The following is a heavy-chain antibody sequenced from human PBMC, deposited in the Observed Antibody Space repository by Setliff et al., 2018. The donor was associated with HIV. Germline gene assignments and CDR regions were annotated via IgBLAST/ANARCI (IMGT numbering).Heavy chain of an antibody. J-gene: IGHJ4*02. V-gene: IGHV4-59*08. CDR1: GGSITGHY. CDR2: IHYSGST. D-gene: IGHD5-12*01. Sequence: SETLSLTCTVSGGSITGHYWSWIRQPPGKGLEWIGYIHYSGSTTYNPSLKSRVTISIDTSKNQFSLKLTSVTAADTAVYYCARRGAYGYDYFDYWGPGTLVTVSS. CDR3: ARRGAYGYDYFDY.